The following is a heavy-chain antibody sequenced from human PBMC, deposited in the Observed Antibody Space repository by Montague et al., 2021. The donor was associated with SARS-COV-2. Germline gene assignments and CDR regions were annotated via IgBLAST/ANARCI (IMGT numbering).Heavy chain of an antibody. D-gene: IGHD3-9*01. CDR1: GVSVTDYY. CDR2: VLYNKGN. CDR3: VRHPNYDGLNGPPDF. J-gene: IGHJ4*02. Sequence: SETLSLTCTVSGVSVTDYYWSWIRQPPGKGLEWVGDVLYNKGNNFNPSLKSRVAISVDTSKNQFSLRLTSVTAADTAFYYCVRHPNYDGLNGPPDFWDQGTLVTVSS. V-gene: IGHV4-59*08.